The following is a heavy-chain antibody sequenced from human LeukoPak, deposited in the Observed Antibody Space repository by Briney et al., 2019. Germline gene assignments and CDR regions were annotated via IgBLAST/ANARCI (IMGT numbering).Heavy chain of an antibody. CDR1: GYTFTGYL. CDR3: ARDRVFPTNNWFDP. V-gene: IGHV1-2*02. J-gene: IGHJ5*02. CDR2: INPNSGVT. Sequence: ASVKVSCKASGYTFTGYLIHWVRQAPGQGPEWMGWINPNSGVTNYAQKFQGRVTMTRDTSLSAAYVGLSSLKSDDTALYYCARDRVFPTNNWFDPWGQGTLVTVSS.